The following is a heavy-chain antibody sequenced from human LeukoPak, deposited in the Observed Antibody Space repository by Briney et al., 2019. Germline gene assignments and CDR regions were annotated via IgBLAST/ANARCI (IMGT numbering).Heavy chain of an antibody. V-gene: IGHV1-18*01. CDR2: ISAYNGNT. Sequence: ASVKVSCKASGYTFTSYGISWVRQAPGQGLECMGWISAYNGNTNYAQKLQGRVTMTTDTSTSTAYMELRSLRSDDTAVYYCARGDSGVVVTTYYYYYGMDVWGQGTTVTVSS. J-gene: IGHJ6*02. D-gene: IGHD2-21*02. CDR1: GYTFTSYG. CDR3: ARGDSGVVVTTYYYYYGMDV.